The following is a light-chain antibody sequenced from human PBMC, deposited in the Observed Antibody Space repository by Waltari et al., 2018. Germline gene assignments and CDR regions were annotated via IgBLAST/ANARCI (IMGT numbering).Light chain of an antibody. CDR1: SPSTGHSF. V-gene: IGLV1-47*01. CDR2: RSD. J-gene: IGLJ3*02. Sequence: QSVLTQPPSAPGTPGQRVTIPCSGSSPSTGHSFVYWYQQLPGTAPRLLTYRSDQRPSGVPDRFSGSKSGTSASLAISGLRSEDEADYYCSAWDGSRSGWVFGGGTKLTVL. CDR3: SAWDGSRSGWV.